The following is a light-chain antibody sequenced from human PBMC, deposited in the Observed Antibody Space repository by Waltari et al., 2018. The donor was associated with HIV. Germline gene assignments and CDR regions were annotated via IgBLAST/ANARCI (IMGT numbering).Light chain of an antibody. CDR2: RGG. Sequence: AGLTQPSSVSTGLGQNVTLPCTGNDKNVGHEGAGWLLRHEGHPPEVLSYRGGARPAGISQKYSASRSGNTASLTITGLRVDDEAVYYCSAWDSSLSEWVFGGGTKLTVL. V-gene: IGLV10-54*01. J-gene: IGLJ3*02. CDR3: SAWDSSLSEWV. CDR1: DKNVGHEG.